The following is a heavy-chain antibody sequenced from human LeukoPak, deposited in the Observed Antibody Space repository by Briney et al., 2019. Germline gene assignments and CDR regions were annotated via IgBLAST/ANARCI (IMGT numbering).Heavy chain of an antibody. CDR2: ISAYNGNT. CDR1: GYTFTSYG. CDR3: ARVVYYYDSSGYLPYPDY. V-gene: IGHV1-18*01. J-gene: IGHJ4*02. D-gene: IGHD3-22*01. Sequence: GASVQVSCKASGYTFTSYGISWVRQAPGQGLEWMGWISAYNGNTNYAQKLQGRVTMTTDTSTSTAYMELRSLRSDDTAVYYCARVVYYYDSSGYLPYPDYWGQGTLVTVSS.